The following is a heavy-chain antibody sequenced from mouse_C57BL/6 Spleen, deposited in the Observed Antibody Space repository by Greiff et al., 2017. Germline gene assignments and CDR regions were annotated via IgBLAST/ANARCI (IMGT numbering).Heavy chain of an antibody. D-gene: IGHD1-1*01. CDR1: GYTFTDYY. V-gene: IGHV1-19*01. CDR3: ARSLLITPEGY. CDR2: INPYNGGT. J-gene: IGHJ2*01. Sequence: VQLQQSGPVLVKPGASVKMSCKASGYTFTDYYMNWVKQSHGKSLEWIGVINPYNGGTSYNQKFKGKATLTVDKSSSTAYMELNSLTSEDSAVYYCARSLLITPEGYWGQGTTLTVSS.